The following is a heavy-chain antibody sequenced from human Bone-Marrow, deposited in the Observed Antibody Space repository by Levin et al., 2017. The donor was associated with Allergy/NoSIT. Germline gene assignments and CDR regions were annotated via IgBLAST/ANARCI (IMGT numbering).Heavy chain of an antibody. D-gene: IGHD2-2*01. Sequence: NSGGSLRLSCAVYGGSFSGYYWSWIRQPPGKGLEWIGEINHSGSTNYNPSLKSRVTISVDTSKNQFSLKLSSVTAADTAVYYCARDLYPGYCSSTSGFFDYWGQGTLVTVSS. CDR2: INHSGST. V-gene: IGHV4-34*01. CDR3: ARDLYPGYCSSTSGFFDY. J-gene: IGHJ4*02. CDR1: GGSFSGYY.